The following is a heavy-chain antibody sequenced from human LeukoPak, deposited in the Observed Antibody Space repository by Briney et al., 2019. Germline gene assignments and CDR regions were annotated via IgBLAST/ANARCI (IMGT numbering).Heavy chain of an antibody. CDR2: LPPDELGI. CDR3: VGTIASRGSEY. Sequence: GGSLRLSCAASGFTFTNYWMHWVRQAPGMGLVWVSRLPPDELGIIYADFVKGRFTVSRDNAKNTVYLQMNNLRVDDTAMYYCVGTIASRGSEYWGQGALVTVSS. J-gene: IGHJ4*02. CDR1: GFTFTNYW. D-gene: IGHD6-6*01. V-gene: IGHV3-74*01.